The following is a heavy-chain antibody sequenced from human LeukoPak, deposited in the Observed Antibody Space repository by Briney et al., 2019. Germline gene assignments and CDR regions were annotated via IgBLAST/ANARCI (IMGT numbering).Heavy chain of an antibody. V-gene: IGHV1-69*04. J-gene: IGHJ4*02. CDR1: GGTFSSYA. CDR3: ASSGPEQLAYDY. D-gene: IGHD6-13*01. CDR2: IIPILGIA. Sequence: SVKVSCKASGGTFSSYAISWVRQAPGQGLEWMGRIIPILGIANYAQKFQGRVTITADKSTSTAYMELSSLRSEDTAVYYCASSGPEQLAYDYWGQGTLVTVSS.